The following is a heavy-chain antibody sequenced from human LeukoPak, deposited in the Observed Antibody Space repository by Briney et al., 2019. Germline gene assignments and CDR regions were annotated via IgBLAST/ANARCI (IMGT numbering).Heavy chain of an antibody. J-gene: IGHJ4*02. CDR3: AKDGASGNWGPGSLDY. V-gene: IGHV3-23*01. Sequence: GGSLRLSCAASGFTFSSYGMNWVRQAPGKGLEWVSVVSGSGGSTYYADSVKGRFTISRDNSKNTLYLQMNSLRAEDTAVYYCAKDGASGNWGPGSLDYWGLGTLVTVSS. D-gene: IGHD7-27*01. CDR1: GFTFSSYG. CDR2: VSGSGGST.